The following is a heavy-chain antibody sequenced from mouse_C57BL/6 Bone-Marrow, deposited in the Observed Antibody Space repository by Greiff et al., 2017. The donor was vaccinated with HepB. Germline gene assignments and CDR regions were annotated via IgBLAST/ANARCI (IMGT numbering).Heavy chain of an antibody. V-gene: IGHV1-64*01. CDR3: AREVYIGDYYGSEAFAY. Sequence: VQLQQPGAELVKPGASVKLSCKASGYTFTSYWMHWVKQRPGQGLEWIGMIHPNSGSTNYNEKFKSKATLTVDKSSSTAYMQLSSLTSENSAVYDCAREVYIGDYYGSEAFAYWGQGTLVTVSA. D-gene: IGHD1-1*01. CDR2: IHPNSGST. CDR1: GYTFTSYW. J-gene: IGHJ3*01.